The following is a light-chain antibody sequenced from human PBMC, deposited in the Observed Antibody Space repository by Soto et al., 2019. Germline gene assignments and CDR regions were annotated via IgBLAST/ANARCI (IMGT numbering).Light chain of an antibody. J-gene: IGLJ2*01. Sequence: QSVLTQPPSVSGSPGQSVTISCTGTSSDVGSYNRVSWYQQPPGTAPKLMIYDVSNRPSGVPDRFSGSKSGNTAFLTISGLQAEDEADYYCSSYTSSSTVFGGGTKLTVL. V-gene: IGLV2-18*02. CDR3: SSYTSSSTV. CDR1: SSDVGSYNR. CDR2: DVS.